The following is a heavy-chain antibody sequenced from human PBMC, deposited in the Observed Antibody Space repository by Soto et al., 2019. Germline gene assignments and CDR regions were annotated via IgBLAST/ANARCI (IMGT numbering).Heavy chain of an antibody. CDR3: ARDRDDCSGGTCYRYFDY. CDR2: IYYSGST. J-gene: IGHJ4*02. Sequence: QVQLQESGPGLVKPSQTLSLTCTVSGGSISSGHYSWSWIRQHPGKGLEWIGYIYYSGSTYYNPSLESRVILSLGTSKNQFSLKLSSVTAADTAVYYCARDRDDCSGGTCYRYFDYWGQGTLVTVSS. V-gene: IGHV4-31*03. D-gene: IGHD2-15*01. CDR1: GGSISSGHYS.